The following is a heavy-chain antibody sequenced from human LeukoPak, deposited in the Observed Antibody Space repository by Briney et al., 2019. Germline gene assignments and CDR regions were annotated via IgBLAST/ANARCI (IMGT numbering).Heavy chain of an antibody. J-gene: IGHJ4*02. CDR2: ISSSSSYI. V-gene: IGHV3-21*01. CDR3: ARVRAYYYDSSGYPFDY. D-gene: IGHD3-22*01. CDR1: GFTFSSYS. Sequence: TGGSLRLSCAASGFTFSSYSMNWVRQAPGKGLEWVSSISSSSSYIYYADSVKGRFTISRDNAKNSLYLQMNSLRAEDTAVYYCARVRAYYYDSSGYPFDYWGQGTLVTVSS.